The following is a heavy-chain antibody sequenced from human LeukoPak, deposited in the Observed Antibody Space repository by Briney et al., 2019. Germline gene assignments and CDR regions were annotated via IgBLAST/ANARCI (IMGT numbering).Heavy chain of an antibody. CDR1: GFTFSSYS. Sequence: GGSLRLSCAASGFTFSSYSMNWVRQAPGKGLEWVSYISSSSSTIYYADSVKGRFTISRDNAKSSLYLQMNSLRPEDTAVYYCIKGGGSGWPFDYWGQGTLVTVSS. V-gene: IGHV3-48*04. CDR3: IKGGGSGWPFDY. CDR2: ISSSSSTI. J-gene: IGHJ4*02. D-gene: IGHD6-19*01.